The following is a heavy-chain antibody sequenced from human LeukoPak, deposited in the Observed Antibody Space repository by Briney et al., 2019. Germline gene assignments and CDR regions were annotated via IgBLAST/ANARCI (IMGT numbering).Heavy chain of an antibody. J-gene: IGHJ4*02. D-gene: IGHD3-10*01. CDR3: AHGPRDRSYYCVFDY. CDR1: GFSLSTDRVA. CDR2: IYWDDDK. V-gene: IGHV2-5*02. Sequence: SGPTLVRPSQTLTLTCSFSGFSLSTDRVAVAWIRQPPGEALEWLSLIYWDDDKRYRPSLKNRVSITKDTSKNEVVLTLTNVETVGTGTYYCAHGPRDRSYYCVFDYWGQGTLVTVS.